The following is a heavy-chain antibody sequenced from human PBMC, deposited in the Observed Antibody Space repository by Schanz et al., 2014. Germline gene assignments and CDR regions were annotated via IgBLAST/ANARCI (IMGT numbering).Heavy chain of an antibody. J-gene: IGHJ6*02. V-gene: IGHV3-33*01. Sequence: QVQLLESGGGVVQPGGSLRLSCAASGFTFRDFGLHWVRQAPGKGLEWVSFIEFDGIKKFYADSVKGRFTISRGNAKNTLYLQMNNLRAEDTAVYYCARPRATPYYSYAMDVWGQGTTVTVSS. CDR3: ARPRATPYYSYAMDV. CDR1: GFTFRDFG. CDR2: IEFDGIKK. D-gene: IGHD5-12*01.